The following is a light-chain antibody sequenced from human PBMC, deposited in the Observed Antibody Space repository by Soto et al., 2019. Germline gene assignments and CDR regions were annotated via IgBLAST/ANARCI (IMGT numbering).Light chain of an antibody. Sequence: EIVMTQSPVTLSVSPGERATLSCRASQSVNRNLAWYQQKPGQAPRLLIYAASARATGIPARFRGSGSGTEFTLTISSLQPDDFATYYCQLYNTYSGTFGQGTKVDNK. J-gene: IGKJ1*01. CDR1: QSVNRN. V-gene: IGKV3-15*01. CDR3: QLYNTYSGT. CDR2: AAS.